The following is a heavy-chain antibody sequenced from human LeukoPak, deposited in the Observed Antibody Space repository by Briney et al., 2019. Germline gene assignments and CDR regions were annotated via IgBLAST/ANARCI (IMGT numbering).Heavy chain of an antibody. CDR2: ISGSGGST. CDR3: AKSGYDSSGYYYDDY. J-gene: IGHJ4*02. D-gene: IGHD3-22*01. Sequence: QPGGSLRLSCAASGFTFSSYAMSWVRQAPGKGLGWVSAISGSGGSTYYADSVKGRFTISRDNSKNTLYLQMNSLRAEDTAVYYCAKSGYDSSGYYYDDYWGQGTLVTVSS. CDR1: GFTFSSYA. V-gene: IGHV3-23*01.